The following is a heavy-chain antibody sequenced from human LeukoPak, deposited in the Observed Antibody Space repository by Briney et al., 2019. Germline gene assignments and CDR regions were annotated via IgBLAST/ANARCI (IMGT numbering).Heavy chain of an antibody. J-gene: IGHJ4*02. CDR1: GGPISRSTYY. CDR3: ASIAGAGNN. CDR2: IYYSGST. V-gene: IGHV4-39*01. Sequence: PSETLSLICTVSGGPISRSTYYWGWIRQPPGKGLEWIGSIYYSGSTYYNPSLKSRVTISVDTSKNQFSLKLSSVTAADTAVYYSASIAGAGNNWGQGTLVTVSS. D-gene: IGHD6-19*01.